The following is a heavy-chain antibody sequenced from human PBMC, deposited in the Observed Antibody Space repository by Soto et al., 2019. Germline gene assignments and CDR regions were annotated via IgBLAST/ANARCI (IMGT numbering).Heavy chain of an antibody. D-gene: IGHD1-1*01. CDR1: GFTFSSYA. V-gene: IGHV3-30-3*01. J-gene: IGHJ6*02. CDR2: ISYDGSNK. Sequence: QVQLVESGGGVVQPGRSLRLSCAASGFTFSSYAMHWVRQAPGKGLEWVAVISYDGSNKYYADSVKGRFTISRDNSKNTLYLQMNSLRDEDTAVYYCARGGGGRKTKMDVWGQGTTVTVSS. CDR3: ARGGGGRKTKMDV.